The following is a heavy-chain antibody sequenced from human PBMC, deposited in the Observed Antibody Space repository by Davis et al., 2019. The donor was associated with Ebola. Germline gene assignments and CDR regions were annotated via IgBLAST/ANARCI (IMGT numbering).Heavy chain of an antibody. J-gene: IGHJ5*02. V-gene: IGHV4-4*02. CDR3: ARVRSYSWFDP. CDR2: IYHSGST. D-gene: IGHD3-10*01. CDR1: GGSISSSNW. Sequence: SETLSLTCAASGGSISSSNWWSWVRQPPGKGLEWIGEIYHSGSTNYNPSLKSRVTISVDTSKNQFSLKLSSVTAADTAVYYCARVRSYSWFDPWGQGTLVTVSS.